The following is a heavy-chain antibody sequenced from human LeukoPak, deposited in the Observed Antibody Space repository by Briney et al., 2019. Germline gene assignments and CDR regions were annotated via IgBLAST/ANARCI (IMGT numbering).Heavy chain of an antibody. D-gene: IGHD3-3*01. V-gene: IGHV3-23*01. Sequence: GGSLRLSCAASGFTFSSYAMSWVRQAPGKGLEWVSAISGSGGSTYYADSVKGRFTISRDNSKNTLYLQMNSLRAEDTAVYYCVKGGSTSSRDGKHVRFLEWLSSWYFDYWGQGTLVTVSS. CDR1: GFTFSSYA. J-gene: IGHJ4*02. CDR2: ISGSGGST. CDR3: VKGGSTSSRDGKHVRFLEWLSSWYFDY.